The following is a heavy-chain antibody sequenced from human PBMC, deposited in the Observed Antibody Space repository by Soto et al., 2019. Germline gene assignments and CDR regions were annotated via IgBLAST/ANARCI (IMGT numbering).Heavy chain of an antibody. CDR2: IFYTGTT. CDR1: GGSISYNSYY. V-gene: IGHV4-39*02. D-gene: IGHD2-2*01. Sequence: QLKLQESGPGLVKPSETLSLTCSVSGGSISYNSYYWGWIRQPPGKGLEWVGGIFYTGTTYYSPSLKARVTISVDTSKNSFSLNLTSVTAADTAVYFCARLVVVAPVANAWGQGTLVTVSS. J-gene: IGHJ5*02. CDR3: ARLVVVAPVANA.